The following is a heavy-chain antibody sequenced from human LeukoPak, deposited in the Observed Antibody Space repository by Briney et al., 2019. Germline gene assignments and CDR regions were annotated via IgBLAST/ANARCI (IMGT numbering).Heavy chain of an antibody. D-gene: IGHD2-2*02. J-gene: IGHJ5*02. Sequence: SETLSLTCTVSGGSISSGGYYWSWIRQHPGKGLEWIGYIYYSGSTYYNPSLKSRVTISVDTSKNQFSLKLSSVTAADTAVYYCARFTSPQLLYRSWFDPRGQGTLVTVSS. V-gene: IGHV4-31*03. CDR3: ARFTSPQLLYRSWFDP. CDR2: IYYSGST. CDR1: GGSISSGGYY.